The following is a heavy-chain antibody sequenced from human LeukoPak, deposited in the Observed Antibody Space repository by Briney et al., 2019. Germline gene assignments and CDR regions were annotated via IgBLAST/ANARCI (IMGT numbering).Heavy chain of an antibody. Sequence: SETLSLTCAVYGGSFSGYYWSWIRQPPGKGLEWIGEINHSGSTNYNPSLKSRVTISVDTSKNQFSLKLSSVTAADTAVYYCARCPGGRGPNDYWGQGTLVTVSS. V-gene: IGHV4-34*01. CDR1: GGSFSGYY. D-gene: IGHD2-15*01. CDR2: INHSGST. CDR3: ARCPGGRGPNDY. J-gene: IGHJ4*02.